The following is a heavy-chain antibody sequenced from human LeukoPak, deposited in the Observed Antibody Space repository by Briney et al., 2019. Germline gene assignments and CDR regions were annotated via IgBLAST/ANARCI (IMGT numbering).Heavy chain of an antibody. J-gene: IGHJ4*02. Sequence: PGRSLRLSCAASGFAFDDYAMHWVRQAPGKGLEWVSGISWNSGSISYADSVKGRFTISRDNAKNSLYLQMNSLRAEDTALYYCAKDMLQGAGTNRGYYFDYWGQGTLVTVSS. CDR2: ISWNSGSI. V-gene: IGHV3-9*01. D-gene: IGHD6-13*01. CDR1: GFAFDDYA. CDR3: AKDMLQGAGTNRGYYFDY.